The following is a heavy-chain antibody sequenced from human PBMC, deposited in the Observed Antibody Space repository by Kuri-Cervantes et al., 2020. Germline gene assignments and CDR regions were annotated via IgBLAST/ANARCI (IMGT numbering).Heavy chain of an antibody. V-gene: IGHV3-9*01. Sequence: SLKISCAASGFTFDDYAMHWVRQAPGKGLEWVSGISWNSGSIGYADSVKGRFTISRDNSKNTLYLQMNSLRAEDTAVYYCAREVPRGLGWDYWGQGTLVTVSS. J-gene: IGHJ4*02. D-gene: IGHD3/OR15-3a*01. CDR2: ISWNSGSI. CDR1: GFTFDDYA. CDR3: AREVPRGLGWDY.